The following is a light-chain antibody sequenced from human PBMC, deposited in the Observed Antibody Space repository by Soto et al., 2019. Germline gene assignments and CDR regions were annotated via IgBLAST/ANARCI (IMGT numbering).Light chain of an antibody. CDR2: KAS. CDR3: QQYNTYWT. Sequence: DIQMTQSPSTLSASVGDRVTITCRASQSISSWLAWYQQKPGKAPKVLINKASSLESGVPSRFSGSGSGTEFTLTSSSLQPDDFATYYCQQYNTYWTFGQGTKVEIK. CDR1: QSISSW. V-gene: IGKV1-5*03. J-gene: IGKJ1*01.